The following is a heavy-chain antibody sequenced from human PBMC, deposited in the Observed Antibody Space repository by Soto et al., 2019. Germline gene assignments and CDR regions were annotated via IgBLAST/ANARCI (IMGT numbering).Heavy chain of an antibody. V-gene: IGHV1-69*12. Sequence: QVQLVQSGAEVKKPGSSVKVSCKVSGGTFSSYAISWVRQAPGQGLEWRGEIIPIFGTANYAQKFQGRVTITADESTSTAYMELSSLRSEDTAVYYCARDRGPSSGYYPYWFDPWGQGTLVTVSS. CDR2: IIPIFGTA. J-gene: IGHJ5*02. CDR1: GGTFSSYA. CDR3: ARDRGPSSGYYPYWFDP. D-gene: IGHD3-22*01.